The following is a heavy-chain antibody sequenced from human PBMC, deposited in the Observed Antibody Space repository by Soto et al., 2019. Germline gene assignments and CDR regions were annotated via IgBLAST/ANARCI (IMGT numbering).Heavy chain of an antibody. D-gene: IGHD6-19*01. CDR1: GFTFSSYG. V-gene: IGHV3-30*18. Sequence: QVQLVESGGGVVQPGRSLRRSCAASGFTFSSYGMHWVRRAPGKGLEWVALISYDASKDYYADSVKGRFTISRDNSQNTLFLQMNSLRAEDAAVYYCAKDLYSIAVAGAPVDSWGQGTLVIVSS. J-gene: IGHJ4*02. CDR2: ISYDASKD. CDR3: AKDLYSIAVAGAPVDS.